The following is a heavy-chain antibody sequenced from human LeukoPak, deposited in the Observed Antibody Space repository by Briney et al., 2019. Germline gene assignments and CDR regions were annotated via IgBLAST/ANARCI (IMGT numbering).Heavy chain of an antibody. CDR3: ATFRWGVGFEY. V-gene: IGHV4-34*01. CDR2: IHHSGST. J-gene: IGHJ4*02. CDR1: GGSFSGSFSDYY. D-gene: IGHD3-16*01. Sequence: SETLSLTCAVYGGSFSGSFSDYYWTCLRQTPGKGLEWIGEIHHSGSTNYNPSLKSLVTISVDTSKNQFSLKLNSLTAADTAVYYCATFRWGVGFEYWGQGTLATVSS.